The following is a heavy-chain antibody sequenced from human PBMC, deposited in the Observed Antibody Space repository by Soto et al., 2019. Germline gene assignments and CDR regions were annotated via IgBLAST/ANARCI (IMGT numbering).Heavy chain of an antibody. D-gene: IGHD3-22*01. CDR3: ARGVPSSGYYAPGGN. Sequence: GASVKVSCKASGGTFSSYAISWVRQAPGQGLEWMGGIIPIFGTANYAQKFQGRVTITADESTGTAYMELSSLRSEDTAVYYCARGVPSSGYYAPGGNWGQGTLVTVSS. V-gene: IGHV1-69*13. J-gene: IGHJ4*02. CDR1: GGTFSSYA. CDR2: IIPIFGTA.